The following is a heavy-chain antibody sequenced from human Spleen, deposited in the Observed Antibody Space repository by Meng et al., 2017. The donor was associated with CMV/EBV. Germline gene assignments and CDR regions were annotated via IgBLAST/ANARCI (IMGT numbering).Heavy chain of an antibody. V-gene: IGHV3-21*01. D-gene: IGHD5-12*01. CDR2: ISSSSYI. Sequence: GESLKISCAASGFTFSSYSMNWVRQAPGKGLEWVSSISSSSYIYYADSVKGRFTISRDNAKNSLYLQMNSLRAEDTAVYYCARVGLRGGMDVWGQGTTVTVSS. CDR3: ARVGLRGGMDV. J-gene: IGHJ6*02. CDR1: GFTFSSYS.